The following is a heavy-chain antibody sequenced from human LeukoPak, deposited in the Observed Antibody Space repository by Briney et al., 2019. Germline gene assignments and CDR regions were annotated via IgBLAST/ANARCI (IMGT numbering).Heavy chain of an antibody. D-gene: IGHD3-22*01. V-gene: IGHV3-33*03. Sequence: GGSLRLSCVASGFIFSNYGMHWVRQAPGKGLEWVAVIWHDGSNKYYADSVRGRFTISRDNAKNSLYLQMNSLRAEDTAVYYCASPRSDYYDSSGYYLYFQHWGQGTLVTVSS. CDR3: ASPRSDYYDSSGYYLYFQH. J-gene: IGHJ1*01. CDR2: IWHDGSNK. CDR1: GFIFSNYG.